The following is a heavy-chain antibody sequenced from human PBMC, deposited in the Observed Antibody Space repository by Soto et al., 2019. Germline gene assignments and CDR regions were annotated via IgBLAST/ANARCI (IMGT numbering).Heavy chain of an antibody. CDR1: GYTFTRYY. CDR2: INPSGGST. CDR3: ARGYQLVFSGYNWFDP. Sequence: QVQLVQSGAEVKKPGASVKVSCKASGYTFTRYYMHWVRQAPGQGLEWMGLINPSGGSTTYAQKFQGRVTITRDTSTSTVYMELSSLRSEDTAVYYCARGYQLVFSGYNWFDPWGQGTLVTVSS. D-gene: IGHD2-2*01. J-gene: IGHJ5*02. V-gene: IGHV1-46*01.